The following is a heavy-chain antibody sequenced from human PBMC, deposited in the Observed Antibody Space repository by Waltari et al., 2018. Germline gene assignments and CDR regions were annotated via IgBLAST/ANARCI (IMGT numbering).Heavy chain of an antibody. Sequence: QVQLQQWGAGLLKPSETLSLTCAVHGGSFSGYYWSWIRPPPGKGLEWVGELNHSGSTNYNPSLKSRVTISVDTSKNQFSLKLSSVTAADTAVYYCARVTVPAAILFDYWGQGTLVTVSS. CDR3: ARVTVPAAILFDY. J-gene: IGHJ4*02. CDR1: GGSFSGYY. CDR2: LNHSGST. V-gene: IGHV4-34*01. D-gene: IGHD2-2*02.